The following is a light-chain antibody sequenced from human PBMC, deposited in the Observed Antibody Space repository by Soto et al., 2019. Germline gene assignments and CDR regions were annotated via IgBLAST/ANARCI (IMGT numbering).Light chain of an antibody. CDR3: AAGDDSLNALA. V-gene: IGLV1-44*01. CDR2: SSD. CDR1: SSNIGRNT. Sequence: QSVLTQPPSASGTPGQRVTISCSGSSSNIGRNTVKWYRQLPGTAPKLLIGSSDQRPSGVPDRFSGSQSGTSASLAISGLQAEDEADYICAAGDDSLNALAFGGGTKVTVL. J-gene: IGLJ3*02.